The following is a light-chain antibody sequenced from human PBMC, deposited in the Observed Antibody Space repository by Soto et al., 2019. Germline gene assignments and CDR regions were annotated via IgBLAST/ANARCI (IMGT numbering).Light chain of an antibody. Sequence: DIQMTQSPSSLSASVGDRVTITCRASQGISNYLVWFQQKPGKVPNLLIYAASTLQSGVPSRFGGSGSGTDFTLTISSLQPEDAATYYCHKHDSGPWTFGQGTKVEIK. V-gene: IGKV1-27*01. J-gene: IGKJ1*01. CDR3: HKHDSGPWT. CDR2: AAS. CDR1: QGISNY.